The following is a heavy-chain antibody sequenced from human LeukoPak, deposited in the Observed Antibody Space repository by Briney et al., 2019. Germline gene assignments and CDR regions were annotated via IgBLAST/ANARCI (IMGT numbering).Heavy chain of an antibody. D-gene: IGHD6-13*01. J-gene: IGHJ4*02. CDR1: GGSISSYY. V-gene: IGHV4-59*08. CDR2: IYYSGST. Sequence: PSETLSFTCTVSGGSISSYYWSWIRQPPGKGLEWIGYIYYSGSTNYNPSLKSRVTISVDTSKNQFSLKLSSVTAADTAVYYCARHSSSWYRYFDYWGQGTLVTVSS. CDR3: ARHSSSWYRYFDY.